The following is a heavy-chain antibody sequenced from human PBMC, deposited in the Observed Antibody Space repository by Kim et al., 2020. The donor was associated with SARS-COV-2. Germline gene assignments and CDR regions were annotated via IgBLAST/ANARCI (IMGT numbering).Heavy chain of an antibody. Sequence: GGSLRLSCAASGFTFSSYGMHWVRQAPGKGLEWVGGIRCNVNNKLYADAVTVRGTITRPSSKITLNLQMQIMRPEAKAAYECASANIASSCCGCMD. J-gene: IGHJ6*01. CDR2: IRCNVNNK. V-gene: IGHV3-33*01. D-gene: IGHD6-13*01. CDR1: GFTFSSYG. CDR3: ASANIASSCCGCMD.